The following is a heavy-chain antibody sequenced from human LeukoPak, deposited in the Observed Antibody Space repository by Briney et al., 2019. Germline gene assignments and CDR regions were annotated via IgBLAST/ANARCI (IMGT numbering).Heavy chain of an antibody. CDR3: AKDRGYSFDS. Sequence: GGSLRLSCAASGFTFSSYAMSWVRQAPGKGLEWVSAISANGGKIYYADSVRGRFTLSRDNSKNTLYLQMNSLRAEDTAIYYCAKDRGYSFDSWGQGTLVTVSS. CDR2: ISANGGKI. V-gene: IGHV3-23*01. D-gene: IGHD3-10*01. J-gene: IGHJ4*02. CDR1: GFTFSSYA.